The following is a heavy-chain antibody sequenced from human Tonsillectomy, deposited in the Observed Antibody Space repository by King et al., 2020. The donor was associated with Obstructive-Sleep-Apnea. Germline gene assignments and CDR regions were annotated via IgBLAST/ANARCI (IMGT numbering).Heavy chain of an antibody. CDR1: GFTFDDYA. Sequence: QLVQSGGGLVQPGRSLRLSCAASGFTFDDYAIHWVRQAPGKGLEWVSGISANSANIGYADSVKGRFTISRDNAKNSLYLQMNSLRPEDTSLYYCAKARAAVAGTDYFDYWGQGTLVTVSS. V-gene: IGHV3-9*01. D-gene: IGHD6-19*01. J-gene: IGHJ4*02. CDR3: AKARAAVAGTDYFDY. CDR2: ISANSANI.